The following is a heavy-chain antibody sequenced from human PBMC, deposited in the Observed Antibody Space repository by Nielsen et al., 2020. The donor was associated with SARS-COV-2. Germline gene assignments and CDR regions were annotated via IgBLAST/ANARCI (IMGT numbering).Heavy chain of an antibody. J-gene: IGHJ4*02. V-gene: IGHV1-46*01. CDR1: GYTLSELS. CDR3: ARGTDTRVVGSTFGYFDY. Sequence: ASVKVSCKVSGYTLSELSIHWVRQAPGQGLEWMGTVNPSDGKTKYAQKFQGRVSMTRDTSTSTVYLELSSLRSEDAARFFCARGTDTRVVGSTFGYFDYWGQGTLVTVSS. D-gene: IGHD1-26*01. CDR2: VNPSDGKT.